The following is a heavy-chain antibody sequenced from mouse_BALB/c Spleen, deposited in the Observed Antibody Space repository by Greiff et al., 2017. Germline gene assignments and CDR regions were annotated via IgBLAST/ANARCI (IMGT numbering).Heavy chain of an antibody. J-gene: IGHJ4*01. CDR1: GFTFSSYG. V-gene: IGHV5-6*02. CDR2: ISSGGSYT. CDR3: ARRGYGNPHYYAMDY. D-gene: IGHD2-10*02. Sequence: DVMLVESGGDLVKPGGSLKLSCAASGFTFSSYGMSWVRQTPDKRLEWVATISSGGSYTYYPDSVKGRFTISRDNAKNTLYLQMSSLKSEDTAMYYCARRGYGNPHYYAMDYWGQGTSVTVSS.